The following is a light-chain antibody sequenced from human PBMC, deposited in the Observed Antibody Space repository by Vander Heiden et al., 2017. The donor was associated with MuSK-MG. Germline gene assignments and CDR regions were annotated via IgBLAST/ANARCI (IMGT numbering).Light chain of an antibody. CDR1: ASITTY. CDR2: VAS. CDR3: QESYSLPFT. Sequence: IQMSQSQSSLSASVAARVTTTCCASASITTYLNWYQQKPGQPPKLLIYVASFLQSGVPSRFSGGGSGTDFTLTINSLQPEDFADYYCQESYSLPFTFGHGTRVDIK. J-gene: IGKJ3*01. V-gene: IGKV1-39*01.